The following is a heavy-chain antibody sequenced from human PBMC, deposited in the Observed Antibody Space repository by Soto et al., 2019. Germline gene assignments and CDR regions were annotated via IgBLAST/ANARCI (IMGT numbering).Heavy chain of an antibody. CDR2: VYYRGRS. J-gene: IGHJ4*02. Sequence: ETLSLTCTVSGGSVTNSSYYWGWIRQSPGKGLECIGSVYYRGRSYSKSSVKSRVTISVDTSKNQFSLNFNSVTASDTALYYCVSQRTTVLTQAYFDYWGPGALVTVSS. V-gene: IGHV4-39*01. D-gene: IGHD4-17*01. CDR1: GGSVTNSSYY. CDR3: VSQRTTVLTQAYFDY.